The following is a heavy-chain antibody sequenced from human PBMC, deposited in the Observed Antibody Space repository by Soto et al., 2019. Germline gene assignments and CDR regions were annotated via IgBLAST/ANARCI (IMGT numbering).Heavy chain of an antibody. CDR2: IDPSDSYT. V-gene: IGHV5-10-1*01. CDR3: ASYDSSGYPAPFDY. Sequence: PGESLKISCKGSGYSFTSCWISWVRQMPGKGLEWMGRIDPSDSYTNYSPSFQGHVTISADKSISTAYLQWSSLKASDTAMYYCASYDSSGYPAPFDYWGQGTLVTVSS. J-gene: IGHJ4*02. CDR1: GYSFTSCW. D-gene: IGHD3-22*01.